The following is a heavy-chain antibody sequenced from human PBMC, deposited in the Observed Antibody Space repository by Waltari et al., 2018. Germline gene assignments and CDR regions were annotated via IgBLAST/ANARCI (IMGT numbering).Heavy chain of an antibody. D-gene: IGHD3-10*01. J-gene: IGHJ4*02. CDR2: IWYDGSNK. CDR1: GFTFSSYG. CDR3: ARDGPYGSGTAGDY. Sequence: QVQLVESGGGVVQPGRSLRLSCAASGFTFSSYGMHWVRPAPGKGLEWVAVIWYDGSNKYYADSVKGRFTISRDNSKNTLYLQMNSLRAEDTAVYYCARDGPYGSGTAGDYWGQGTLVTVSS. V-gene: IGHV3-33*01.